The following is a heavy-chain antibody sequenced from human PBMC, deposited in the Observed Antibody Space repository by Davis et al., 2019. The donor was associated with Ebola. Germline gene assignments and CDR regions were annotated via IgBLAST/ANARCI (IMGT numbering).Heavy chain of an antibody. CDR3: ARDERWFGGYYNY. Sequence: GESLKISCAGSGFTFSDYYMSWIRQAPGKGLEWVSYISSSSSYTNYADSVKGRFTISRDNAKNSLYLQMNSLRAEDTAVYYFARDERWFGGYYNYWGQGTLVTVSS. CDR2: ISSSSSYT. D-gene: IGHD3-10*01. J-gene: IGHJ4*02. V-gene: IGHV3-11*06. CDR1: GFTFSDYY.